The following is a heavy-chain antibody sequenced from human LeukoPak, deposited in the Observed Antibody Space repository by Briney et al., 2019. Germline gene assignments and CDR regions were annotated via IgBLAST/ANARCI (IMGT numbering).Heavy chain of an antibody. V-gene: IGHV3-23*01. D-gene: IGHD3-16*02. Sequence: PGGSLRLSCAASGFTFSSYAMSWVRQAPGKGLEWVSAISGSGGSTYYADSVKGRFTISRDNSKNTLYLQMNSLRAEDTAVYYCAKVYDYVWGSYRPLSLDIWGQGTMVTVSS. CDR2: ISGSGGST. CDR3: AKVYDYVWGSYRPLSLDI. CDR1: GFTFSSYA. J-gene: IGHJ3*02.